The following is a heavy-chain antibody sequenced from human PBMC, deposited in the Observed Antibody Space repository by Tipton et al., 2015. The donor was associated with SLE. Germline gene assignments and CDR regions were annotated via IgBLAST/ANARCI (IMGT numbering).Heavy chain of an antibody. J-gene: IGHJ6*03. CDR3: ARGLYSSSWPYYYYMDV. Sequence: GLVKPSETLSLTCAVYGGSFSGYYWSWIRQPPGKGLEWIGYIYYSGSTNYNPSLKSRVTISVDTSKNQFSLKLSSVTAADTAVYYCARGLYSSSWPYYYYMDVWGKGTTVTVSS. D-gene: IGHD6-13*01. V-gene: IGHV4-59*01. CDR1: GGSFSGYY. CDR2: IYYSGST.